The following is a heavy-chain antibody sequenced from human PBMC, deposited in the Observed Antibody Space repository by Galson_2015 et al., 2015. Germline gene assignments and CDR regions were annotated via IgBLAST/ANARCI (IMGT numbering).Heavy chain of an antibody. J-gene: IGHJ4*02. Sequence: SVKVSCKASGYTFTSYAMNWVRQAPGQGLEWMGWINTNTGNPTYAQGFTGRFVFSLDTSVSTAYLQICSLKAEDTAVYYCARDLRLSSSWPGAGYWGQGTLVTVSS. CDR2: INTNTGNP. CDR3: ARDLRLSSSWPGAGY. CDR1: GYTFTSYA. V-gene: IGHV7-4-1*01. D-gene: IGHD6-13*01.